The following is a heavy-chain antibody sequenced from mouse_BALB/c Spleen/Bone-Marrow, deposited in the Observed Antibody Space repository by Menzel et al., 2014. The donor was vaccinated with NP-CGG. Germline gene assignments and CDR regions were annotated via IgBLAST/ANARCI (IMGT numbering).Heavy chain of an antibody. Sequence: GDGSTKYNEKFKGKTTLTADKSSSTAYMLLSSLTSEDSAIYFCARGDYYYGSSRAWFAYWGQGTLVTVSA. CDR2: GDGST. D-gene: IGHD1-1*01. V-gene: IGHV1S50*01. CDR3: ARGDYYYGSSRAWFAY. J-gene: IGHJ3*01.